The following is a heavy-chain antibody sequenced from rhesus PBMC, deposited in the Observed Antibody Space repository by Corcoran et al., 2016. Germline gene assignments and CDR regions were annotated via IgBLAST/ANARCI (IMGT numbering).Heavy chain of an antibody. Sequence: QLQLQESGPGLVKPSETLSLTCAVSGGSISSNWWSWIRQPPGRGLKWIGRISGSGGSTSYNPSLKSRVTISTDTSKNQLSLKLSSVTAADTAVYYCARRLATVTLSYFDYWGQGVLVTVSS. CDR1: GGSISSNW. CDR2: ISGSGGST. D-gene: IGHD5-36*02. V-gene: IGHV4-173*01. J-gene: IGHJ4*01. CDR3: ARRLATVTLSYFDY.